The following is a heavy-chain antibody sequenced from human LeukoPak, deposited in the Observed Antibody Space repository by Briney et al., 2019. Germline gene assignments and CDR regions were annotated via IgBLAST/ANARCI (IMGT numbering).Heavy chain of an antibody. CDR2: IYYSGST. V-gene: IGHV4-39*07. J-gene: IGHJ3*02. CDR1: GGSISSSSYY. Sequence: SETLSLTCTVSGGSISSSSYYWGWIRQPPGKGLEWIGSIYYSGSTYYNPSLKSRVTISVDTSKNQFSLKLSSVTAADTAVYYCARAYPGAHAFDIWGQGTMVTVSS. CDR3: ARAYPGAHAFDI.